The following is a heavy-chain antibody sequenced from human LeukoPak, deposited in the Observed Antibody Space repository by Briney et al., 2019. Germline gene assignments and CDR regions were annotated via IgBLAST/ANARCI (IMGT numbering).Heavy chain of an antibody. CDR3: AKEHGSGSYFDY. D-gene: IGHD3-10*01. CDR2: IQYDGSNK. V-gene: IGHV3-30*02. J-gene: IGHJ4*02. CDR1: EINLSKYG. Sequence: PGGALRLSCGASEINLSKYGMHWVRQAPGQGLEGGAFIQYDGSNKYYGNSVKGRFTISRDTSKNTLYLQMNSLRAEDTAVYYCAKEHGSGSYFDYWGQGTLVTVSS.